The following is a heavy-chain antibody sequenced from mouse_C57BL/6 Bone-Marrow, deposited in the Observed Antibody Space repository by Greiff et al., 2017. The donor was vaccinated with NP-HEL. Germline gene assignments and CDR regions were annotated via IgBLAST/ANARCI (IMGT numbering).Heavy chain of an antibody. V-gene: IGHV1-85*01. J-gene: IGHJ4*01. Sequence: VQLQQSGPELVKPGASVKLSCKASGYTFTSYDINWVKQRPGQGLEWIGWIYPRDGSTKYKEKFKGKATLTVDTSSSTAYMELHSLTSEDSAVYFCARHYYGSSYYAMDYWGQGTSVTVSS. D-gene: IGHD1-1*01. CDR1: GYTFTSYD. CDR2: IYPRDGST. CDR3: ARHYYGSSYYAMDY.